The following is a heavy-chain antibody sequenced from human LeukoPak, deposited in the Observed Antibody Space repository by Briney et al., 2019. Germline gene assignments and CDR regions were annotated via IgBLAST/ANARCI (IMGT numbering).Heavy chain of an antibody. Sequence: SETLSLTCTVSGGSVGSGSYYWSWIRQPPGKGLEWIGYIYYSGSTNYNPSLKSRVTISVDTSKNQFSLKLSSVTAADTAVYYCARAVTIFGVVTPFFDYWGQGTLVTVSS. CDR2: IYYSGST. CDR1: GGSVGSGSYY. J-gene: IGHJ4*02. D-gene: IGHD3-3*01. CDR3: ARAVTIFGVVTPFFDY. V-gene: IGHV4-61*01.